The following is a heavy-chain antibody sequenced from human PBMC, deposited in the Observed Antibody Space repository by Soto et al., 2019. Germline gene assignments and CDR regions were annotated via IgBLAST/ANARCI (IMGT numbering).Heavy chain of an antibody. CDR3: ARDRIGLVYYYYYGMDV. CDR1: GGSISSGDYY. Sequence: PSETLSLTCTVSGGSISSGDYYWSWIRQPPGKGLEWIGYIYYSGSTYYNPSLKSRVTISVDTSKNQSSLKLSSVTAADTAVYYCARDRIGLVYYYYYGMDVWGQGTTVTVSS. D-gene: IGHD6-6*01. J-gene: IGHJ6*02. V-gene: IGHV4-30-4*01. CDR2: IYYSGST.